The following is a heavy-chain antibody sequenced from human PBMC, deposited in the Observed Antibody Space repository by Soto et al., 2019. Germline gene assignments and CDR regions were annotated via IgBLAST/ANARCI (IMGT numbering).Heavy chain of an antibody. J-gene: IGHJ4*02. CDR3: ARGGAYIYGPQYD. Sequence: EVQLVESGGGLVQPGGSLRLSCATSGFSFSGYWIHWVRQAPGKALVWVSHINGDGSSTNYADSVKGRFTISRDYAKNTLYLQMNSLRVEDTAVYYCARGGAYIYGPQYDWGQGTLVTVSS. CDR2: INGDGSST. D-gene: IGHD5-18*01. V-gene: IGHV3-74*01. CDR1: GFSFSGYW.